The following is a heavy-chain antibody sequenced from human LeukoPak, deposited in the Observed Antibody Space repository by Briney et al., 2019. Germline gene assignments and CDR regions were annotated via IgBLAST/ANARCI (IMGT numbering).Heavy chain of an antibody. V-gene: IGHV3-33*01. CDR1: GFTFSSYG. J-gene: IGHJ4*02. Sequence: GGSLRLSCAASGFTFSSYGMHWVRQAPGKGLEWVAVIWYDGSNKYYADSVKGRFTTSRDNSKNTLYLQMNSLRAEDTAVYYCAREGYSGSYFVNLWGQGTLVTVSS. CDR3: AREGYSGSYFVNL. D-gene: IGHD1-26*01. CDR2: IWYDGSNK.